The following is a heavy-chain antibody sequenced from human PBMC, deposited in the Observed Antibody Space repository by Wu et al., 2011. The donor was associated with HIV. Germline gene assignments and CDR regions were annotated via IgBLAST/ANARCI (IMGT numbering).Heavy chain of an antibody. J-gene: IGHJ6*02. V-gene: IGHV1-18*04. D-gene: IGHD3-9*01. CDR3: ARDRRYFDWFSADDYLYYYGLDV. CDR1: GYTFTGSY. Sequence: QVQLVQSGAEVKKPGSSAKVSCKASGYTFTGSYMHWVRQAPGQGLEWMGWISPYDGDTKYPQKLQGRVTMTTDTSTSTAYMELRSLRSDDTAVYYCARDRRYFDWFSADDYLYYYGLDVWGQGTTVTVSS. CDR2: ISPYDGDT.